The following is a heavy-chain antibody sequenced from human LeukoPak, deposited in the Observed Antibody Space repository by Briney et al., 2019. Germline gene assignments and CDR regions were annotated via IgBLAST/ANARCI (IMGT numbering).Heavy chain of an antibody. V-gene: IGHV1-69*13. D-gene: IGHD1-1*01. J-gene: IGHJ4*02. CDR3: ARGLGTRWFFDY. CDR1: GGTFSSCA. Sequence: ASVKVSCKASGGTFSSCALSWVRQARGQGLECMGGIIPVFGTTTYAQKFQGRVTITADESTTTAYMELRRLTSEDTAMYYCARGLGTRWFFDYWGQGTLVTVSS. CDR2: IIPVFGTT.